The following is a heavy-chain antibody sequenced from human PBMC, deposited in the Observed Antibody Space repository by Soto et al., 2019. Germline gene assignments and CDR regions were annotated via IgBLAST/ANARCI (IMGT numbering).Heavy chain of an antibody. D-gene: IGHD3-3*02. CDR3: AKGAIFRVENIYDY. V-gene: IGHV3-23*01. J-gene: IGHJ4*02. CDR2: MSGSGGTA. CDR1: GFTFSSYA. Sequence: EVQLLESGGGLVQPGGSLRLSCAASGFTFSSYAMSWVRQAPGKGLEWVSGMSGSGGTAYYRDSGKGRFTISRDNSKQTLDLLMNSLRAGDTALYYCAKGAIFRVENIYDYWGQGTLVTVSS.